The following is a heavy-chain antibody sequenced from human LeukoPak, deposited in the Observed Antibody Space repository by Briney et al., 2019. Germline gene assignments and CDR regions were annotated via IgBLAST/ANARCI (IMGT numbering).Heavy chain of an antibody. Sequence: SEPLSLTYTVSGGSNRSYFWSWIRQPPGRGLEGMGYIYYSGSTDFNPSLKSRVTTSVDTSKSQFSLKLSSVTAADTAVYYCARAPSMIDDESLLFDYWGQGTLVTVSS. J-gene: IGHJ4*02. CDR1: GGSNRSYF. D-gene: IGHD3-22*01. CDR2: IYYSGST. CDR3: ARAPSMIDDESLLFDY. V-gene: IGHV4-59*01.